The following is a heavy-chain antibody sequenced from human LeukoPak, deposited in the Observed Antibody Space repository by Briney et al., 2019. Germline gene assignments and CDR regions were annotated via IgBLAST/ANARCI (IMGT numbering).Heavy chain of an antibody. CDR2: IRSKVNNYAT. J-gene: IGHJ4*02. CDR3: AREVAATPDYFDY. Sequence: GGSLRLSCAASGFTFSGSAIHWVRQASGKGLEWVGRIRSKVNNYATEYAASVRGRFTISRDYAKNSLYLQMSSLRAEDTAVYYCAREVAATPDYFDYWGQGTLVTVSS. CDR1: GFTFSGSA. D-gene: IGHD2-15*01. V-gene: IGHV3-73*01.